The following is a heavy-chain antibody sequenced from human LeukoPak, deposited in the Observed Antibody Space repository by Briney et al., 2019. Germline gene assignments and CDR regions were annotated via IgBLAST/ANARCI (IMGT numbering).Heavy chain of an antibody. CDR3: ARVGRGDHTWGSYYCDH. CDR2: ISPSGST. CDR1: GDSFSSYR. J-gene: IGHJ4*02. Sequence: PSETLSLTCTVSGDSFSSYRWSWLRQSPGKGLEWIGYISPSGSTSYNPSLKSRVTFSVDRSKSQFSLRLTSVTAADTAVYYCARVGRGDHTWGSYYCDHWGQGTLVSVSS. V-gene: IGHV4-59*01. D-gene: IGHD3-16*01.